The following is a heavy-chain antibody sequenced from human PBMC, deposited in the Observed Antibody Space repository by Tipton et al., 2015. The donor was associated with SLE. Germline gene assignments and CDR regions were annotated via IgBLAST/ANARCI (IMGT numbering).Heavy chain of an antibody. CDR3: AREWDGGSYTFDAFDI. Sequence: TLSLTCAVSGGSISSDGYSWSWIRQPPGKGLEWIGYIFYSGSTYYNPSLKSRVTISVDTSKNQFSLKLSSVTAADTAVYYCAREWDGGSYTFDAFDIWGQGTMVTVSS. V-gene: IGHV4-31*11. J-gene: IGHJ3*02. CDR2: IFYSGST. D-gene: IGHD1-26*01. CDR1: GGSISSDGYS.